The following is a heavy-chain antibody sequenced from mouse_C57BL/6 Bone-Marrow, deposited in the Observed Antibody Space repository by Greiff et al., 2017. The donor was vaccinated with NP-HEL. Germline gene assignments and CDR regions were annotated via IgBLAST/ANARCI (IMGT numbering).Heavy chain of an antibody. Sequence: EVQRVESGGGLVQPGGSLKLSCAASGFTFSDYYMYWVRQTPEKRLEWVAYISNGGGSTYYPDTVKGRFTISRDNAKNTLYLQMSRLKSEDTAMYYCARQGTYDYDRGYYFDYWGQGTTLTVSS. CDR1: GFTFSDYY. V-gene: IGHV5-12*01. CDR3: ARQGTYDYDRGYYFDY. CDR2: ISNGGGST. D-gene: IGHD2-4*01. J-gene: IGHJ2*01.